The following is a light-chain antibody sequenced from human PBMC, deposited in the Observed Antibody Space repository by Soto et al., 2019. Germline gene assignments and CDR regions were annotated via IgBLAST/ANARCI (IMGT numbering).Light chain of an antibody. Sequence: QSVLNQPPSASGTPGQRVTISCSGSSSNIGSHYIYWYQQLPGTAPKLLIYSNDQRPSGVPDRFSGSKSGTSASLAISGLRSEDEADYYCAAWDDSLTGWVFGGGTKLTVL. CDR1: SSNIGSHY. CDR2: SND. CDR3: AAWDDSLTGWV. V-gene: IGLV1-47*02. J-gene: IGLJ3*02.